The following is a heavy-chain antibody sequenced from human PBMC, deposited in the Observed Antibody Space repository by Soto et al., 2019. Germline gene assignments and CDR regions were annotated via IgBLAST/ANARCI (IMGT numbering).Heavy chain of an antibody. CDR1: GFTFSSYA. CDR2: ISGSGGST. CDR3: AKDSKIPWLWNARLKFDY. J-gene: IGHJ4*02. Sequence: EVQLLESGGGLVQPGGSLRLSCAASGFTFSSYAMSWVRQAPGKGLEWVSAISGSGGSTYYADSVKGRFTISRDNSKNTLYLQMNSLRAEDTAVYYCAKDSKIPWLWNARLKFDYWGQGTLVTVSS. V-gene: IGHV3-23*01. D-gene: IGHD1-1*01.